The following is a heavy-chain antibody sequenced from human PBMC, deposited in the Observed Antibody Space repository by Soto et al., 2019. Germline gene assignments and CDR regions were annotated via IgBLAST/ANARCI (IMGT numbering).Heavy chain of an antibody. CDR1: GCTFTGYY. D-gene: IGHD6-19*01. Sequence: AXVKFSCKASGCTFTGYYMHWVLQAPGQGLEWMGWINPNSGGTNYAQKFQGWVTMTRDTSISTAYMELSRLRSDDTAVYYCARDSDYTSSGWYRWYGMDVWGQGTKVTVYS. J-gene: IGHJ6*02. V-gene: IGHV1-2*04. CDR2: INPNSGGT. CDR3: ARDSDYTSSGWYRWYGMDV.